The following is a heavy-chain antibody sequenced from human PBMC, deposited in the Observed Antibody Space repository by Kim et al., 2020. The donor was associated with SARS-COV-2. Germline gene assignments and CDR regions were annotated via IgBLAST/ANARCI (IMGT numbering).Heavy chain of an antibody. CDR1: GFTFSSYA. V-gene: IGHV3-23*01. J-gene: IGHJ1*01. CDR3: AQEAYYDPALAC. CDR2: IRGSGGST. D-gene: IGHD3-22*01. Sequence: GGSLRLSCAASGFTFSSYAMSWVRPAPGKGLEWVSAIRGSGGSTYYADSVKGRFTISRDNSKNTLYLQINSLRDDEPAVHYCAQEAYYDPALACWGPCT.